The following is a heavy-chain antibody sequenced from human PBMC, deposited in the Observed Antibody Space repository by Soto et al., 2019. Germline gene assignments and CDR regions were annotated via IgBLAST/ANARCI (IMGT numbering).Heavy chain of an antibody. D-gene: IGHD2-15*01. CDR2: IITSFGTA. V-gene: IGHV1-69*01. CDR3: ARRGGGALYYFDY. J-gene: IGHJ4*02. CDR1: GGTFSSYA. Sequence: QVQLVQSGAEVKKPWSSVKVSCKASGGTFSSYAISWVRQAPGQGLEWMGGIITSFGTANYAQNFQGRVTITADESTRTAYLYLSSLRCKDTAVYYCARRGGGALYYFDYWGQGTLGTVSS.